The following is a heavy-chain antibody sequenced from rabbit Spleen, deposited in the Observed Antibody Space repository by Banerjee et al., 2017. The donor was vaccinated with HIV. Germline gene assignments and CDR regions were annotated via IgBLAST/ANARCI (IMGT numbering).Heavy chain of an antibody. J-gene: IGHJ6*01. D-gene: IGHD1-1*01. CDR2: IDIGSSGFT. V-gene: IGHV1S40*01. CDR3: ARDTSSSFSSYGMDL. Sequence: QSLEESGGDLVKPGASLTLTCTASGVSFSFSSYMCWVRQAPGKGLEWIACIDIGSSGFTYYANWAKGRFTISKTSSTTVTLQMTSLTGADTATYFCARDTSSSFSSYGMDLWGQGTLVTVS. CDR1: GVSFSFSSY.